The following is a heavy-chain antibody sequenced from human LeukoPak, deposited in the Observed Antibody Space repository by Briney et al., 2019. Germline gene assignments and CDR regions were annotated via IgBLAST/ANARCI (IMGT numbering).Heavy chain of an antibody. CDR3: ARVSIFGVVIANDY. Sequence: GGSLRLSCAASGFTFGGYTMSWVRQAPGKGLQWVSTITSGGDYMYYADPVKGRFTISRDDSKNSLYLHMDSLRAEDTAVYYCARVSIFGVVIANDYWGQGTVVTVSS. J-gene: IGHJ4*02. V-gene: IGHV3-21*01. CDR1: GFTFGGYT. D-gene: IGHD3-16*02. CDR2: ITSGGDYM.